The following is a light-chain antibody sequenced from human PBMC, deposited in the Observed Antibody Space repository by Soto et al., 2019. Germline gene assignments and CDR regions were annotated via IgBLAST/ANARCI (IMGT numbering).Light chain of an antibody. J-gene: IGLJ1*01. CDR1: SSDVGGSNH. CDR2: EVS. CDR3: ISYITTTTSYV. Sequence: QSVLTQPASVSGSPGQSITISCTGTSSDVGGSNHVAWYQQRPGKVPKLIIYEVSHRPSGISNRFSGSKSGNMASLTISGLQAEDEADYYCISYITTTTSYVFGTGTKLTVL. V-gene: IGLV2-14*01.